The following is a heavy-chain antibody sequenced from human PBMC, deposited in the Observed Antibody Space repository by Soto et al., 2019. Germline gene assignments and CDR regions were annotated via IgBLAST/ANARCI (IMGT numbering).Heavy chain of an antibody. CDR2: IYYSGST. V-gene: IGHV4-31*03. J-gene: IGHJ5*02. CDR3: ARVGGINWFDP. Sequence: QVQLQESGPGLVKPSQTLSLTCTVSGGSISIVGYYWSWIRQHPGKGLELIGYIYYSGSTYYHPSLKSRVTISVDTSKNQFSLKLSSVTAADTAVYYCARVGGINWFDPWGQGTLVTVSS. CDR1: GGSISIVGYY. D-gene: IGHD3-16*01.